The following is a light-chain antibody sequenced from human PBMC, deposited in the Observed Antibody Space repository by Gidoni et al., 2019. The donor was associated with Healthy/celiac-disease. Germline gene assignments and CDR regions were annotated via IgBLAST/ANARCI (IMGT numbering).Light chain of an antibody. CDR3: GTWDSSLSAPV. J-gene: IGLJ2*01. Sequence: QSVLTQPPSVSAAPGQKVTISCSGSSSNIGNNYVSWYQQLPGTAPKLLIYDNNKRPSGILDRFSGSKSGTSATLGITGLQTGDEADYYCGTWDSSLSAPVFGGGTKLTVL. V-gene: IGLV1-51*01. CDR1: SSNIGNNY. CDR2: DNN.